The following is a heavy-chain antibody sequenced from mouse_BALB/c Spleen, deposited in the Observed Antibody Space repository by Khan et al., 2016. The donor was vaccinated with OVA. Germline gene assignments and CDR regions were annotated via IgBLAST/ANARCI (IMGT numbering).Heavy chain of an antibody. CDR3: AVRAITTVVLTSCWFFGV. J-gene: IGHJ1*01. D-gene: IGHD1-1*01. Sequence: EVELVESGGGLVQPGGSLKLSCAASGFTFSNYAMSWVRQTPEKRLEWVATISGGGTYTYYPNSVKGRFTISRDNTKNTLFLQMSSLRSEDTAKDYCAVRAITTVVLTSCWFFGVWGAGTTGTVP. V-gene: IGHV5-9-3*01. CDR2: ISGGGTYT. CDR1: GFTFSNYA.